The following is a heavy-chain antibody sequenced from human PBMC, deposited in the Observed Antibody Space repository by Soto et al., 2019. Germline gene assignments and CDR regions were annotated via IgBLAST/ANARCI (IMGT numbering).Heavy chain of an antibody. V-gene: IGHV1-8*01. CDR2: MNPNSGNT. CDR3: ARGGLYGSGSYHIDY. D-gene: IGHD3-10*01. CDR1: GYTFASFD. Sequence: QVQLVQSGAEVKKPGASVKVSCEASGYTFASFDINWVRQATGQGLEWLGWMNPNSGNTGYAQKFQGRVTMTRNTSTTTAYMELSSLTSDDTAVYYCARGGLYGSGSYHIDYWGQGTLVTVSS. J-gene: IGHJ4*02.